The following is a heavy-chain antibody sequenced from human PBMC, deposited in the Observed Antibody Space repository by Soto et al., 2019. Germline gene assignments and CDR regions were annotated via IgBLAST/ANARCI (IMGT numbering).Heavy chain of an antibody. CDR3: ARDRDFSSSGCYRYYFDF. CDR1: GFTFSRYG. Sequence: PGGSLRLSCAASGFTFSRYGMHWVRQAPGKGLEWVAVIWHDGSNKNYAESVKGRFTISRDNSKNTLYLQMNSLRAEDTAVYYCARDRDFSSSGCYRYYFDFWCQGTFVIVS. J-gene: IGHJ4*02. V-gene: IGHV3-33*01. CDR2: IWHDGSNK. D-gene: IGHD2-2*01.